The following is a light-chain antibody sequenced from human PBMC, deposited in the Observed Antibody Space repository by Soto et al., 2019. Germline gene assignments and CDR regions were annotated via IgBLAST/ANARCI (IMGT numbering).Light chain of an antibody. V-gene: IGKV1-5*01. J-gene: IGKJ1*01. CDR3: QHYGGLWT. CDR2: DAS. CDR1: QNIGIR. Sequence: DIQMTQSPSTLSPSVGDRITITCRASQNIGIRLAWYQQKPGKAPKVLIYDASTLESGVPLRFSGSGSGTDFIFTISSLQPDDLATYYCQHYGGLWTFGLGTRVEIK.